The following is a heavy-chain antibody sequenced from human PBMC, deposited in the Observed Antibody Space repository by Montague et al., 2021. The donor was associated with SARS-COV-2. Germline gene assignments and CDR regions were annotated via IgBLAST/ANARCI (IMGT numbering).Heavy chain of an antibody. J-gene: IGHJ4*02. D-gene: IGHD6-13*01. Sequence: CAISGDSVSTNNTTWNWVRQSPSGDLEWLGRTYFRSKWYNDYAVXVKSRITINPDTSKNQFSLQLESVTPKDTAIYFCGRVFAPAGTFDFWGQGTLVTVSS. V-gene: IGHV6-1*01. CDR1: GDSVSTNNTT. CDR3: GRVFAPAGTFDF. CDR2: TYFRSKWYN.